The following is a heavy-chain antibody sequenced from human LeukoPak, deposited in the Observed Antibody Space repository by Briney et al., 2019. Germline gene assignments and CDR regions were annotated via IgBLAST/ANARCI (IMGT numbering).Heavy chain of an antibody. CDR2: ISYDGSNK. J-gene: IGHJ4*02. V-gene: IGHV3-30*03. Sequence: GGSLRLSCAASGFTFSSYGMHWVRQAPGKGLEWVAVISYDGSNKYYADSVKGRFTISRDNSKNTLYLQMNSLRAEDTAVYYCARVGLYGSGSSRQYYFDYWGQGTLVTVSS. D-gene: IGHD3-10*01. CDR1: GFTFSSYG. CDR3: ARVGLYGSGSSRQYYFDY.